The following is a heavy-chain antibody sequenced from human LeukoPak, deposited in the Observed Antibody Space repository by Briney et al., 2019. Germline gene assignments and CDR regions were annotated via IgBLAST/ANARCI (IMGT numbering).Heavy chain of an antibody. J-gene: IGHJ5*02. CDR3: ARDAGNNWFDP. CDR1: GYSFTGYY. V-gene: IGHV1-2*02. CDR2: INPNSGGT. Sequence: GASVKVSCKASGYSFTGYYMHWVRQATGQGLEWMGWINPNSGGTNYAQKFQGRVTMTRDTSISTAYMELSRLRSDDTAVYYCARDAGNNWFDPWGQGTLVTVSS.